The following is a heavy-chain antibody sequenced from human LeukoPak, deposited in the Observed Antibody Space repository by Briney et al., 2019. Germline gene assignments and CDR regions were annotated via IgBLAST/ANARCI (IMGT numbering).Heavy chain of an antibody. CDR2: IKQDGSEK. CDR1: GCTFSSYW. CDR3: ARDRGGGFDY. D-gene: IGHD3-16*01. Sequence: PGGSLRLSCAASGCTFSSYWMSWVRQAPGKGLEWVANIKQDGSEKYYVDSVKGRFTISRDNAKNPLYLQMNSLRAEDTAVYYCARDRGGGFDYWGQGTLVTVSS. V-gene: IGHV3-7*03. J-gene: IGHJ4*02.